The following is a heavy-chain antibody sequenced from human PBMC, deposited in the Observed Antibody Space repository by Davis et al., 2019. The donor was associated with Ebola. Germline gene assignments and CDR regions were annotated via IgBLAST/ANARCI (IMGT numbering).Heavy chain of an antibody. D-gene: IGHD3-3*01. CDR3: AKDIHTYYDFWSGNFDY. Sequence: GGSLRLSCVASGFTFSTYGMSWVRQAPGKGLEWVSGFSGSGGSTYYADSVKGRFTISRDNSKNTLYLQMNSLRAEDTAVYYCAKDIHTYYDFWSGNFDYWGQGTLVTVSS. CDR1: GFTFSTYG. J-gene: IGHJ4*02. V-gene: IGHV3-23*01. CDR2: FSGSGGST.